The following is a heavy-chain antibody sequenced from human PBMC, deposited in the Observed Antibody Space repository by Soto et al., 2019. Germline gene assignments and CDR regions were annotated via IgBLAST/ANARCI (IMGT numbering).Heavy chain of an antibody. CDR3: ARATMIVVVITEGSWFDP. CDR1: GGSFSGYY. Sequence: SETLSLTCAVYGGSFSGYYWSWIRQPPGKGLKWIGEINHSGSTNYNPSLKSRVTISVDTSKNQFSLKLSSVTAADTAVYYCARATMIVVVITEGSWFDPWGQGTLVTVSS. CDR2: INHSGST. D-gene: IGHD3-22*01. J-gene: IGHJ5*02. V-gene: IGHV4-34*01.